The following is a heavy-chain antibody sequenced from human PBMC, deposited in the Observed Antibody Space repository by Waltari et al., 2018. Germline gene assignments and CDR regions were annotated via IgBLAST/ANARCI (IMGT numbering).Heavy chain of an antibody. CDR2: MSYGRAT. D-gene: IGHD5-12*01. J-gene: IGHJ3*01. CDR1: GVAITSNRHY. Sequence: QLQLQESGPGLVKPSETLSLTCSVSGVAITSNRHYWGGIRQPPGQGLESIVTMSYGRATYSSPPLPSRVTISRDTSKNQLSMKLGSVTAADTAVYYCATYIGASVGTAALDVWGQGTMVTVSS. CDR3: ATYIGASVGTAALDV. V-gene: IGHV4-39*01.